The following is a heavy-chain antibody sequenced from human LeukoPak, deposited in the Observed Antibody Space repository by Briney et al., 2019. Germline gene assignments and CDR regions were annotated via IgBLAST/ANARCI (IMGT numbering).Heavy chain of an antibody. V-gene: IGHV3-21*01. Sequence: GGSLRLSRAASGFTFSSYSMNWVRQAPGKGLEWVSSISSSSSYIYYADSVKGRFTISRDNGKNSLYLQMNSLRAEDTAVYYCARDLIAAGSEGSGYWGQGTLVTVSS. CDR3: ARDLIAAGSEGSGY. J-gene: IGHJ4*02. CDR1: GFTFSSYS. CDR2: ISSSSSYI. D-gene: IGHD6-13*01.